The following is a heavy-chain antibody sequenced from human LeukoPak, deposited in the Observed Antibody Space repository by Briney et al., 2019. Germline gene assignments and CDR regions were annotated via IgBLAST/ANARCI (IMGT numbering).Heavy chain of an antibody. CDR2: ISSSSSYI. CDR1: GFTFSSYE. V-gene: IGHV3-21*01. Sequence: GGSLRLSCAASGFTFSSYEMNWVRQAPGKGLEWVSSISSSSSYIYYADSVKGRFTISRDNAKNSLYLQMNSLRAEDTAVYYCAIPFRHYFDYWGQGTLVTVSS. D-gene: IGHD3-16*01. CDR3: AIPFRHYFDY. J-gene: IGHJ4*02.